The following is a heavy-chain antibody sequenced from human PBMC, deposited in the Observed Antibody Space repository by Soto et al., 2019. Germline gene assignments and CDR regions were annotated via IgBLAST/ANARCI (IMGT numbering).Heavy chain of an antibody. J-gene: IGHJ4*02. CDR3: AAPPRY. V-gene: IGHV4-59*01. D-gene: IGHD6-6*01. CDR2: IYNSGNT. Sequence: QVQLQESGPGLVKPSETLSLTCTVSGGSISSYYWNWIRQPPGKGLEWIGYIYNSGNTNYNPSLRSRXTISVDTSKNQFSLKLTSVTAADTAVYYCAAPPRYWGQGTLVTVSS. CDR1: GGSISSYY.